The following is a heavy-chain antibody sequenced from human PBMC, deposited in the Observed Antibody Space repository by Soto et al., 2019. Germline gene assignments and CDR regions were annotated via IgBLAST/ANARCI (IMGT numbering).Heavy chain of an antibody. D-gene: IGHD3-22*01. CDR3: ARIRYYYDSSGYETTHNWFDP. CDR1: GFTFSSYG. V-gene: IGHV3-30*03. CDR2: ISYDGSNK. Sequence: GGSLRLSCAASGFTFSSYGMHWVRQAPGKGLEWVAVISYDGSNKYYADSVKGRFTISKDTSKNQVVLTMTNMDPVDTATYYCARIRYYYDSSGYETTHNWFDPWGQGTLVTVSS. J-gene: IGHJ5*02.